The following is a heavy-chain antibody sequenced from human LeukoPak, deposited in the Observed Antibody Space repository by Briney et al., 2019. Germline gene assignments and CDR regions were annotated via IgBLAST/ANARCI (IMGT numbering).Heavy chain of an antibody. J-gene: IGHJ4*02. D-gene: IGHD2-2*01. CDR3: AKIQDIVVVPAALPGD. Sequence: GGSLRLSCAVSGFTFSTYGMTWVRQAPGKGLEWVSGISGSGDSTYYADSVKGRFTISRDNSKNTLYLQMNSLRAEDTAVYYCAKIQDIVVVPAALPGDWGQGTLVTVSS. V-gene: IGHV3-23*01. CDR1: GFTFSTYG. CDR2: ISGSGDST.